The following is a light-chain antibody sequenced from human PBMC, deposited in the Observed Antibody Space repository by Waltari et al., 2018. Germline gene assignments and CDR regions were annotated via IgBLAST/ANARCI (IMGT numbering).Light chain of an antibody. CDR1: SSAVGGYHY. Sequence: QSALTQPRSVSASPGPSATISCTATSSAVGGYHYVSWYQQHPGKAPKLMIYDVSKRPSGVPDRFSGSKSGNTASLTISGLQAEDEADYYCCSYAGSYTYVFGTGTKVTVL. V-gene: IGLV2-11*01. CDR3: CSYAGSYTYV. CDR2: DVS. J-gene: IGLJ1*01.